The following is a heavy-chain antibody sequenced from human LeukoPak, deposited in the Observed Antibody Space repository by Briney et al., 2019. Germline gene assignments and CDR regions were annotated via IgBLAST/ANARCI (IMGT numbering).Heavy chain of an antibody. CDR1: GFNFRTYA. Sequence: GGSLRLSCADSGFNFRTYAMSWVRQAPGKGLEWVSTITDSGGTSYYADSVKGRFTISRDNSKNSLYLQMSNLRTGDTAVYYCVKSTYPDTSGYFAFDSWGQGSLVTVSA. V-gene: IGHV3-23*01. CDR3: VKSTYPDTSGYFAFDS. CDR2: ITDSGGTS. D-gene: IGHD3-22*01. J-gene: IGHJ4*02.